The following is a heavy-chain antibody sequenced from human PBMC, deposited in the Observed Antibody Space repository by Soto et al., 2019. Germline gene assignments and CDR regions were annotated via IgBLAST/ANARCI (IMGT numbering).Heavy chain of an antibody. V-gene: IGHV4-4*07. CDR2: IYSGGRN. J-gene: IGHJ4*02. D-gene: IGHD6-13*01. CDR1: GGSISSFY. CDR3: ARGSSRWDY. Sequence: SETLSLTCTVSGGSISSFYWSWIRQPAGKGLEWIGRIYSGGRNNYNPSLKSRVTMSVDTSKNRLSLMLSSVTAADTAMYYCARGSSRWDYWGQGTLVTVSS.